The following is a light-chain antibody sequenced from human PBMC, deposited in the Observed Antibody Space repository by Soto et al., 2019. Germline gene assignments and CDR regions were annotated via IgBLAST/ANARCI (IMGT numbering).Light chain of an antibody. CDR2: AAS. CDR1: QSIRSD. Sequence: DIQMTQSPSSLSASVGDRVTITCRASQSIRSDLNWYQQKPGKAPNLLIYAASSLQSGVPPRFSGSGSGTDFTPTITSLQPEDSATYYCQQSYSTPLAFGHGTKVDIK. J-gene: IGKJ1*01. CDR3: QQSYSTPLA. V-gene: IGKV1-39*01.